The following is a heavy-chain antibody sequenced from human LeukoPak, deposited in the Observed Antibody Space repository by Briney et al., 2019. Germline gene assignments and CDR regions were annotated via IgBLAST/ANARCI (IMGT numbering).Heavy chain of an antibody. D-gene: IGHD6-19*01. CDR1: GYTFTSYY. CDR2: INLSGGST. Sequence: ASVKVSCKASGYTFTSYYMHWVRQAPGQGLEWMGIINLSGGSTSYAQKFQGRVTMTTDTSTSTAYMELRSLRSDDTAVYYCARVGSSGWYFDFDYWGQGTLVTVSS. J-gene: IGHJ4*02. V-gene: IGHV1-46*01. CDR3: ARVGSSGWYFDFDY.